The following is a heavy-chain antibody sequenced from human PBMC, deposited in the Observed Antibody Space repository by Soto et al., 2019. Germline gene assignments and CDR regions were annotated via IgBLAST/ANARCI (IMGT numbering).Heavy chain of an antibody. J-gene: IGHJ4*02. D-gene: IGHD1-1*01. CDR2: IYWDDDK. CDR1: GFSLSTSGVG. V-gene: IGHV2-5*02. Sequence: QITLKESGPTLVKPTQTLTLTCTFSGFSLSTSGVGVGWIRQPPGKALEWLALIYWDDDKRYSPSLKSRLTITKDTPKTPVVLTITNMDPVDTATYYCAHALEPYNWNAIDYWGQGTLVTVSS. CDR3: AHALEPYNWNAIDY.